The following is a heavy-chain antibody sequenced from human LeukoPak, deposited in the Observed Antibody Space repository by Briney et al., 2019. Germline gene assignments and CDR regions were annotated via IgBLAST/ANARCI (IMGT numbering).Heavy chain of an antibody. Sequence: SVKVSCKASGGTFSSYAISWVRQAPGQGLEWMGGIIPIFGTANYAQKFQGRVTITADAATSTAYMELSSLRSEDTAVYYCARGPNPEIALAGIKFEYWGQGTLVTVSS. CDR1: GGTFSSYA. CDR3: ARGPNPEIALAGIKFEY. V-gene: IGHV1-69*13. J-gene: IGHJ4*02. CDR2: IIPIFGTA. D-gene: IGHD6-19*01.